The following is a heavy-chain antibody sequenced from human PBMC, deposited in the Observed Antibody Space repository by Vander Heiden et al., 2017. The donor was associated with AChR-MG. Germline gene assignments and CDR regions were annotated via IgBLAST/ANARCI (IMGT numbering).Heavy chain of an antibody. CDR1: GFSLSNARMG. Sequence: QVTLKESGPVLVKPTETLTLTCTVSGFSLSNARMGVSWIRQPPGKALEWLAHIFSNDEKSYSTSLKSRLTISKDTSKSQVVLTMTNMDPVDTATYYCARARGSSGYYYEILDYWGQGTLVTVSS. CDR3: ARARGSSGYYYEILDY. V-gene: IGHV2-26*01. J-gene: IGHJ4*02. CDR2: IFSNDEK. D-gene: IGHD3-22*01.